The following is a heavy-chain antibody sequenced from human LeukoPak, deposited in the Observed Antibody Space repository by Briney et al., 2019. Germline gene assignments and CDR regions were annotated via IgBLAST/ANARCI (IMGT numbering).Heavy chain of an antibody. V-gene: IGHV1-18*01. CDR3: ARETKWNYAFDI. CDR2: ISGYNGNT. D-gene: IGHD1-7*01. Sequence: GASVKVSCKASGYTFTSYGISWVRQAPGQGLEWMGWISGYNGNTNYAQNFQGRVTMTTDTSTSTAYMELRSLRSDDTAVYYCARETKWNYAFDIWGQGTMVTVSS. J-gene: IGHJ3*02. CDR1: GYTFTSYG.